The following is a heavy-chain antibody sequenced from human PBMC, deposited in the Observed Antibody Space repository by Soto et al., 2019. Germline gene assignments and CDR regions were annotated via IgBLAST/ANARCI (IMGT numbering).Heavy chain of an antibody. CDR3: AKFRAGLGSQTDS. CDR2: VGVSGATT. D-gene: IGHD3-10*01. CDR1: GFTFSSYA. Sequence: EVQLLESGGNLVQPGGSLRLSCAASGFTFSSYAMSWVRQAPGKGLEWVSTVGVSGATTYYIDSVKGRFTISRDNSNNTLFLQMHSLRAEDTAIYYCAKFRAGLGSQTDSWGQGTLVTVSS. J-gene: IGHJ4*02. V-gene: IGHV3-23*01.